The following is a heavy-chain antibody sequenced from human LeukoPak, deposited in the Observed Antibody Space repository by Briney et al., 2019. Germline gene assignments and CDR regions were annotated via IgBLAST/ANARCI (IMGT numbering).Heavy chain of an antibody. D-gene: IGHD5-12*01. J-gene: IGHJ4*02. Sequence: PSETLSLTCTVSGGSISSSSYDWGWIRQPPGKGLEWIGSIYYSGSTYYNPSLKSRVTISVDTSKNQFSLKLSSVTAADTAVYYCARLIVAAPAMDYWGQGTLVTVSS. V-gene: IGHV4-39*01. CDR3: ARLIVAAPAMDY. CDR1: GGSISSSSYD. CDR2: IYYSGST.